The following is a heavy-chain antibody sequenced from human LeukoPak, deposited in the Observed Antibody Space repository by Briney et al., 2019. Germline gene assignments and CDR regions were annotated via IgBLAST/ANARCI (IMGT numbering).Heavy chain of an antibody. CDR1: GFTFSTYA. D-gene: IGHD3-10*01. Sequence: PGGSLRLSCAASGFTFSTYAMSWVRQAPGKGLEWVSGMTGNCGSLYYAGSVKGRFTISRDNSKNTLYVQMNSLRRDDPAVHYFAMGRGSDRLDFWGQGTTVPVSS. CDR2: MTGNCGSL. CDR3: AMGRGSDRLDF. V-gene: IGHV3-23*01. J-gene: IGHJ6*02.